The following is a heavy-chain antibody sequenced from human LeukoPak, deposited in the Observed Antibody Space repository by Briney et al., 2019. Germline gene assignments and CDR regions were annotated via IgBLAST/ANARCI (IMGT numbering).Heavy chain of an antibody. V-gene: IGHV3-33*01. D-gene: IGHD3-9*01. J-gene: IGHJ4*02. CDR2: IWYDGTKE. CDR3: ARDKTGALFDY. Sequence: GGSLRLSCVTSGLPFSSSGMHWVRQAPGKGLEWLAFIWYDGTKEYYADSVKGRFTISRDNSKSTVYLQINTLGAEDTAVYYCARDKTGALFDYWGQGTLVTVSS. CDR1: GLPFSSSG.